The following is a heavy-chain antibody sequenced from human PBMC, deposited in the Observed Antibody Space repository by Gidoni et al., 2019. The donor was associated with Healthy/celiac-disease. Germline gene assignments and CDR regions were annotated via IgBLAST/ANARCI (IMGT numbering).Heavy chain of an antibody. J-gene: IGHJ6*02. CDR1: GGSISSSSYY. V-gene: IGHV4-39*01. D-gene: IGHD6-19*01. CDR2: IYYSGST. CDR3: ALEEVAGKVDYYYYGMDV. Sequence: QLQLQESGPGLVKPSETLSLTCTVSGGSISSSSYYWGWIRQPPGKGLEWIGSIYYSGSTYYNPSFKSRVTISVDTAKNQFSLKLSSVTAADTAVYYCALEEVAGKVDYYYYGMDVWGQGTTVTVSS.